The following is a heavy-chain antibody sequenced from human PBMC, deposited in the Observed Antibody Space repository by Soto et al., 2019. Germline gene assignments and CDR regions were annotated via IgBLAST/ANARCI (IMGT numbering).Heavy chain of an antibody. D-gene: IGHD2-15*01. CDR3: AKESDIVVVVAATLDY. CDR2: ISGSGGST. J-gene: IGHJ4*02. V-gene: IGHV3-23*01. CDR1: GFTFSSYA. Sequence: EVQLLESGGGLVQPGGSLRLSCAASGFTFSSYAMSWVRQAPGKGLEWVSAISGSGGSTYYADSVKGRFTISRDNSKNTLYLQMNSLRAEDTAVYYWAKESDIVVVVAATLDYWGQGTLVTVSS.